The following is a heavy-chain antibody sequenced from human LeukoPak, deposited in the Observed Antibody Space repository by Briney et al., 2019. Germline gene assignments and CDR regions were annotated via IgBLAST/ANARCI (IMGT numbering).Heavy chain of an antibody. CDR1: GGSISSYY. CDR2: IYTSGST. D-gene: IGHD6-25*01. V-gene: IGHV4-4*07. J-gene: IGHJ5*02. CDR3: ARVAGYLPTRWFDP. Sequence: SETLSLTCTVSGGSISSYYWSWIRKPAGKGLEWIGRIYTSGSTNYNPSLKSRVTLSVDTSKNRFSLKLSSVTAADTAVYYCARVAGYLPTRWFDPWGQGTHVTVSS.